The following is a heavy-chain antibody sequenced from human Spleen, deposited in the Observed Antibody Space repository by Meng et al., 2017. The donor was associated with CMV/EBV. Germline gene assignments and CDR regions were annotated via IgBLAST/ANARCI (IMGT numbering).Heavy chain of an antibody. J-gene: IGHJ6*02. V-gene: IGHV1-18*04. CDR1: GYTFTGYY. Sequence: ASVKVSCKASGYTFTGYYMHWVRQAPGQGLEWMAWITVSNGNANYARSLQDRVTVTIDTSTTTIHLEMRNLRSDDTAVYYCASAWDYYYGLDVWGQGTTVTVSS. CDR2: ITVSNGNA. D-gene: IGHD1-26*01. CDR3: ASAWDYYYGLDV.